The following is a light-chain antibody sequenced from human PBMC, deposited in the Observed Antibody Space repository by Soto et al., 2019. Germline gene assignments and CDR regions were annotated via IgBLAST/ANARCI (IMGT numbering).Light chain of an antibody. CDR1: QDISNY. Sequence: DIQMTQSPSSLSASVGDRVTITCQASQDISNYLNWYQQKPGKAPKLLIYDASNLETGDPSRFSGSGSETDFTITISSLQPEDIATYYCQQYDNLPLTFGGGTKVEIK. V-gene: IGKV1-33*01. J-gene: IGKJ4*01. CDR3: QQYDNLPLT. CDR2: DAS.